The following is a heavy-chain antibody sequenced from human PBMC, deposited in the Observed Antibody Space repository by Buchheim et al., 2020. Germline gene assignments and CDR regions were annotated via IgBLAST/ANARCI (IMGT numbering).Heavy chain of an antibody. Sequence: EVQLVESGGGLVQPGGSLRLSCAASGFTFSSYEMNWVRQVPGKGLEWVSYISSSGSTIYYADSVKGRFTISRDNAKNSLYLQMNSLRAEDTAVYYCARGAYCGGDCYSSPFDYWGQGTL. J-gene: IGHJ4*02. CDR1: GFTFSSYE. CDR2: ISSSGSTI. D-gene: IGHD2-21*02. CDR3: ARGAYCGGDCYSSPFDY. V-gene: IGHV3-48*03.